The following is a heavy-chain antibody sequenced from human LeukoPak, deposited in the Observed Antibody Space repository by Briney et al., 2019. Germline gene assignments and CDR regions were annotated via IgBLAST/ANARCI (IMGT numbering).Heavy chain of an antibody. CDR3: AKFSGYSYGGWFDY. CDR1: GFTFSSYW. J-gene: IGHJ4*02. D-gene: IGHD5-18*01. CDR2: IKQDGSEK. V-gene: IGHV3-7*01. Sequence: PGGSLRLSCAASGFTFSSYWMSWVRQAPGKGLEWVANIKQDGSEKYYMDSVKGRFTISRDNAKNSLYLQMNSLRAEDTAVYYCAKFSGYSYGGWFDYWGQGTLVTVSS.